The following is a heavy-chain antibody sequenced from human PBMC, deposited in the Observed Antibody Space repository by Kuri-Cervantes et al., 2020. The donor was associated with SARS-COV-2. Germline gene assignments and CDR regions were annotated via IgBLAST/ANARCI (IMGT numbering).Heavy chain of an antibody. J-gene: IGHJ4*02. V-gene: IGHV3-30-3*01. CDR3: AGTSHYGVLSHFDD. D-gene: IGHD3-10*01. CDR2: ISYDGSNK. CDR1: GFTFSSYA. Sequence: GESLKISCAASGFTFSSYAMHWVRQAPGKGLEWVAVISYDGSNKYYADSVKGRFTISRDNSKNTLYLQMNSLRPEDTAVYFCAGTSHYGVLSHFDDWGQGTLVTVSS.